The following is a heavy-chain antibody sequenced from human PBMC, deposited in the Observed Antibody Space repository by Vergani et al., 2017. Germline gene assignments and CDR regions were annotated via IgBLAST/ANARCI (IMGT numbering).Heavy chain of an antibody. J-gene: IGHJ4*02. CDR3: ARLYYYGSGSYSRLFDY. CDR1: GYSISSGYY. D-gene: IGHD3-10*01. V-gene: IGHV4-38-2*01. Sequence: QVQLQESGPGLVKPSETLSLTCAVSGYSISSGYYWGWIRQPPGKGLEWIGSIYHSGSTYYTTSLKSRVTISVDTSKNQFSLKLSSVTAADTAVYYCARLYYYGSGSYSRLFDYWGQGTLVTVSS. CDR2: IYHSGST.